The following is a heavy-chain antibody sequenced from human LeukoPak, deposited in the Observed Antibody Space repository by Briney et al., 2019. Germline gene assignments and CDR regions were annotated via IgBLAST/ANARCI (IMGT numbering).Heavy chain of an antibody. CDR1: GFTFSSYS. V-gene: IGHV3-48*04. Sequence: GGSLRLSCAASGFTFSSYSMNWVRQAPGNGLEWVSYISSGSSTIYYADSVKGRFTICRDNAKNSLYLQMNTLRAEDTAVYYCARARNEDYWGQGTLVTVSS. J-gene: IGHJ4*02. D-gene: IGHD1-1*01. CDR2: ISSGSSTI. CDR3: ARARNEDY.